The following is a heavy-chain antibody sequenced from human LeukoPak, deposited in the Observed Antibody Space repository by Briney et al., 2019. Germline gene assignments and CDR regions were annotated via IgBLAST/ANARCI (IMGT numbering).Heavy chain of an antibody. CDR2: INAGNGNT. J-gene: IGHJ5*02. CDR3: ARDGDVDTAMVTNWFDP. D-gene: IGHD5-18*01. CDR1: GYTFTSYA. Sequence: DSVKVSCKASGYTFTSYAMHWVRQAPGQRLEWMGWINAGNGNTKYSQKFQGRVTITRDTSASTAYMELSSLRSEDTAVYYCARDGDVDTAMVTNWFDPWGQGTLVTVSS. V-gene: IGHV1-3*01.